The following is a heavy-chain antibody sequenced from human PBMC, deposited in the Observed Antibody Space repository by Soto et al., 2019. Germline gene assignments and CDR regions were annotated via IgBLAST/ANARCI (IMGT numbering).Heavy chain of an antibody. CDR3: ATYYSYGMDV. V-gene: IGHV3-33*08. CDR2: IWYDGSDQ. J-gene: IGHJ6*02. Sequence: TGGSLRLSCAASGFTFSNFGMHWVRQAPGKGLEWVAIIWYDGSDQHYGDSVKGRFTISRDNSKNTMYLEMNSLRAEDTAVYYCATYYSYGMDVWGQGTTVTISS. CDR1: GFTFSNFG.